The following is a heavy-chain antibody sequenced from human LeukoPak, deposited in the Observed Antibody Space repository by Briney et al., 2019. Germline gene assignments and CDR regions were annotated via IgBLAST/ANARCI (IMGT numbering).Heavy chain of an antibody. CDR2: ISSSGGRT. V-gene: IGHV3-23*01. CDR3: ATGNGHAFDI. Sequence: GGSLRLSCAAYGFTFSNYAMNWIRQAPGKGPEWVSAISSSGGRTFYAASVEGRFTVSRDNSKSTLYLQMNSLRTEDTAVYYCATGNGHAFDIWGQGTMVTVSA. CDR1: GFTFSNYA. J-gene: IGHJ3*02. D-gene: IGHD3-10*01.